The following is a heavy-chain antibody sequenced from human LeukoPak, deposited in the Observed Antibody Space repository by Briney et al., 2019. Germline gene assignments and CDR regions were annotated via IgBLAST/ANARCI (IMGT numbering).Heavy chain of an antibody. V-gene: IGHV4-38-2*01. D-gene: IGHD3-10*01. J-gene: IGHJ6*04. Sequence: SETLSLTCAVSGYSISSGYYWGWIRQPPGKGLEWIGSIFHSGSTYYNPSLKSRLNMSVDTSKNQISLKLSSVTAADTAVYYCARASGSYGSGSYYYYGMDVWGKGTTVTVSS. CDR1: GYSISSGYY. CDR2: IFHSGST. CDR3: ARASGSYGSGSYYYYGMDV.